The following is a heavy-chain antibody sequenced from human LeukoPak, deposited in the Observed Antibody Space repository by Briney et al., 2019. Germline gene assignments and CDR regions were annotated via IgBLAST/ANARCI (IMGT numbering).Heavy chain of an antibody. J-gene: IGHJ4*02. CDR3: ARGNGDY. CDR2: INHSGST. Sequence: PSETLSLTCAVYGGSFSGYYWSWIRQPPGKGLEWIGEINHSGSTNYNPSLKSRVTISVDTSKNQFPLKLSSVTAADTAVYYCARGNGDYWGQGTLVTVSS. CDR1: GGSFSGYY. D-gene: IGHD1-1*01. V-gene: IGHV4-34*01.